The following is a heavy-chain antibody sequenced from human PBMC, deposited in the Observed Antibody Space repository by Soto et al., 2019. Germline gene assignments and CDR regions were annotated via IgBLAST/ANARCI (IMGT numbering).Heavy chain of an antibody. CDR2: TYYRSKWYN. CDR3: ARTRYSSGWYITWFDP. V-gene: IGHV6-1*01. CDR1: GDSVSSNSSA. J-gene: IGHJ5*02. D-gene: IGHD6-19*01. Sequence: SQTRSLTFAISGDSVSSNSSAWNWIRQSPSRVLEWLGRTYYRSKWYNDYAVSVKSRITINPDTSKNQFSLQLNSVTPEDTAVYYCARTRYSSGWYITWFDPWGPGTMLTVYS.